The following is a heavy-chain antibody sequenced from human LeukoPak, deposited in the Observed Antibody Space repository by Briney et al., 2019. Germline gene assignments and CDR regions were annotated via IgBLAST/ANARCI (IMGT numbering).Heavy chain of an antibody. CDR2: IYYSGST. Sequence: PSETLSLTCTVSGGSISSYYWSWIRQPPGKGLEWIGYIYYSGSTNYNPSLKSRVTISVDTSKNQFSLKLSSVTAADTAVYYCARGARVVTFDYWGQGTLVTVSS. CDR3: ARGARVVTFDY. CDR1: GGSISSYY. D-gene: IGHD2-21*02. J-gene: IGHJ4*02. V-gene: IGHV4-59*01.